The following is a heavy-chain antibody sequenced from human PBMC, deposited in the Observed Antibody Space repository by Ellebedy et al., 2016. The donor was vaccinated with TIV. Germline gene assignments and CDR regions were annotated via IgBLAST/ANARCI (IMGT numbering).Heavy chain of an antibody. D-gene: IGHD1-26*01. CDR3: ARYSGSYGGYDY. J-gene: IGHJ4*02. V-gene: IGHV5-10-1*01. Sequence: GESLKISCKGSGYSFSTFWVIWVRQRPGKGMESMGRIDPSDTYTNYIPSFQAHVTMSADTSISTAYLKWSSLKASDTAIYYCARYSGSYGGYDYWGQGTLVTVSS. CDR2: IDPSDTYT. CDR1: GYSFSTFW.